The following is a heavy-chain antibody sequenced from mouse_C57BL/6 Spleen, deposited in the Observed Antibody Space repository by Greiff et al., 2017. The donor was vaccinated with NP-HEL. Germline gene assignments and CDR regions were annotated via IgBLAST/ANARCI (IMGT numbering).Heavy chain of an antibody. CDR1: GYTFTSYW. J-gene: IGHJ2*01. Sequence: VQLQQPGAELVRPGSSVKLSCKASGYTFTSYWMHWVKQSPIQGLEWIGNIDPSDSETHYNQKFKDKATLTVDKSSSTAYMQLSSLTSEDSAVYYCARRRDYYGLDYWGQGTTLTVSS. CDR2: IDPSDSET. CDR3: ARRRDYYGLDY. D-gene: IGHD1-2*01. V-gene: IGHV1-52*01.